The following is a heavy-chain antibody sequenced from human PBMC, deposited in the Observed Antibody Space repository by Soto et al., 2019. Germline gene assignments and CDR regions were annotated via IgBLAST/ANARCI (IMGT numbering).Heavy chain of an antibody. CDR3: ARNYGGKFLGPNSPFDY. D-gene: IGHD3-3*01. J-gene: IGHJ4*02. V-gene: IGHV4-34*01. CDR1: GGSFSGYY. CDR2: INHSGST. Sequence: ETLSLTCAVYGGSFSGYYWSWIRQPPGKGLEWIGEINHSGSTNYNPSLKSRVTISVDTSKNQFSLKLSSVTAADTAVYYCARNYGGKFLGPNSPFDYWGQGTLVTV.